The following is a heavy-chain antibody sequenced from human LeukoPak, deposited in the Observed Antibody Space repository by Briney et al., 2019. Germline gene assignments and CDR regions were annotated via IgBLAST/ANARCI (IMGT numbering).Heavy chain of an antibody. CDR1: GGTFSSYA. Sequence: SVKVSCKASGGTFSSYAISWVRQAPGQGLEWMGGIIPICGTANYAQKFQGRVTITADESTSTAYMELSSLRSEDTAVYYCARGVVITYYYYGMDVWGQGTTVTVSS. D-gene: IGHD3-22*01. CDR3: ARGVVITYYYYGMDV. CDR2: IIPICGTA. V-gene: IGHV1-69*13. J-gene: IGHJ6*02.